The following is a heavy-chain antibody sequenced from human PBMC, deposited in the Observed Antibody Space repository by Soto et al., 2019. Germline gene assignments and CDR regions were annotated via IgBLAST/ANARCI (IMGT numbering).Heavy chain of an antibody. J-gene: IGHJ5*02. D-gene: IGHD2-15*01. V-gene: IGHV3-30*18. CDR3: AKDVGYCSGGRCYPHNWFDP. Sequence: QVQLVESGGGVVQPGRSLRLSCAASGFTFKSYGMHWVRQAPGKGLEWVAVISYDGSIEYYGDSVKGRFTISRDNSKNTLYLQMNILRAEDTAVYYCAKDVGYCSGGRCYPHNWFDPWGQGTLVTVSS. CDR1: GFTFKSYG. CDR2: ISYDGSIE.